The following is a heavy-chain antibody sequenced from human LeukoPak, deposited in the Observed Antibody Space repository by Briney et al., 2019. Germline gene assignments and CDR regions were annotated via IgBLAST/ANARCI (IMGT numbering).Heavy chain of an antibody. CDR2: IYYSGST. CDR3: ARHASAYDFRRLAAFDI. D-gene: IGHD3-3*01. J-gene: IGHJ3*02. Sequence: SSETLSLTCTVSGGSISSSSYYWGWTRQPPGKGLEWIGSIYYSGSTYYNPSLKSRVTISVDTSKNQFSLKLSSVTAADTAVYYCARHASAYDFRRLAAFDIWGQGTMVTVSS. CDR1: GGSISSSSYY. V-gene: IGHV4-39*01.